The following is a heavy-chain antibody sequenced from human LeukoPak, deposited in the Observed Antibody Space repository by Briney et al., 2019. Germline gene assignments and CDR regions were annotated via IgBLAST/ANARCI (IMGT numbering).Heavy chain of an antibody. CDR2: IYTSGSP. CDR1: GGSMSSYY. J-gene: IGHJ6*03. Sequence: SETLSLTCTVSGGSMSSYYWSWIRQTAGKGLEWIGRIYTSGSPNYNPSLKSRVTMSVDTSKNQFSLKLSSVTAADTAVYYCARARYCTSPSCPYYYYYYMDVWGKGTTVTVSS. D-gene: IGHD2-2*01. CDR3: ARARYCTSPSCPYYYYYYMDV. V-gene: IGHV4-4*07.